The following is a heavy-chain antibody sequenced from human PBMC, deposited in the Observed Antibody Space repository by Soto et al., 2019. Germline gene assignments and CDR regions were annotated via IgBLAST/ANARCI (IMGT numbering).Heavy chain of an antibody. CDR3: AKDGAYYYCYYMDV. V-gene: IGHV3-30*18. CDR1: VFTFSSYG. Sequence: QVQLVESGGGVVQPGRSLRLSCAASVFTFSSYGMHWVRQAPGKGLEWVAVISYDGSNKYYADSVKGRFTISRDNSKNALYLQMNSLRAEDTAVYYCAKDGAYYYCYYMDVWGKGTTVTGSS. D-gene: IGHD2-15*01. J-gene: IGHJ6*03. CDR2: ISYDGSNK.